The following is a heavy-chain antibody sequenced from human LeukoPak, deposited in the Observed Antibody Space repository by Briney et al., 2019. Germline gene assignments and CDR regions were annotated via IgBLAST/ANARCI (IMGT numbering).Heavy chain of an antibody. D-gene: IGHD2-8*01. CDR1: GFAVSSSY. V-gene: IGHV3-66*02. Sequence: GGSLRLSCAASGFAVSSSYMSWVRQAPGKGLEWVSVIYSGGNTYYADSVKGRFSISRDSSKNILYLQMNSLRAEDTAVYYCAKDRCSNGVGCYYYYMDVWGKGTTVTISS. CDR3: AKDRCSNGVGCYYYYMDV. CDR2: IYSGGNT. J-gene: IGHJ6*03.